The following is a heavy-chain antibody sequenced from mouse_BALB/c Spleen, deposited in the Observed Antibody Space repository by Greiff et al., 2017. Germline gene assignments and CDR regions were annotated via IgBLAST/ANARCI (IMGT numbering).Heavy chain of an antibody. CDR2: ISTYYGDA. CDR1: GYTFTDYA. J-gene: IGHJ3*01. CDR3: ARGEDGYYDAWFAY. V-gene: IGHV1S137*01. D-gene: IGHD2-3*01. Sequence: VQLQQSGAELVRPGVSVKISCKGSGYTFTDYAMHWVKQSHAKSLEWIGVISTYYGDASYNQKFKGKATMTVDKSSSTAYMELARLTSEDSAIYYCARGEDGYYDAWFAYWGQGTLVTVSA.